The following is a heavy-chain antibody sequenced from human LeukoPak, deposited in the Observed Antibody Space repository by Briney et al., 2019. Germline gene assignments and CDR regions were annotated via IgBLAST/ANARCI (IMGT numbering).Heavy chain of an antibody. Sequence: KPSETLSLPCAVSGYSISSGYYWGWIRQPPGEGLGGIGNSYHSRSNYYSPSPKNRVNISVDTSKNQFSLQLSSVTAADTAVYYCSSRPGSFGAFDFWRQGTMVTVSS. CDR1: GYSISSGYY. CDR3: SSRPGSFGAFDF. CDR2: SYHSRSN. J-gene: IGHJ3*01. D-gene: IGHD1-14*01. V-gene: IGHV4-38-2*01.